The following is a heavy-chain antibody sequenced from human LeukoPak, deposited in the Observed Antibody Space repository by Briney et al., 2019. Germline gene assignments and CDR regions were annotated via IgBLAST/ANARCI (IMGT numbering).Heavy chain of an antibody. J-gene: IGHJ1*01. V-gene: IGHV4-34*01. CDR2: INHSGST. Sequence: SETLSLTCAVYGGSFSGYYRSWIRRPPGKGLEWIGEINHSGSTNYNPSLKSRVTISVDTSKNQFSLKLGSVTAADTAIYYCARGYCSGTSCQLYFQHWGQGTLVTVSS. D-gene: IGHD2-2*01. CDR3: ARGYCSGTSCQLYFQH. CDR1: GGSFSGYY.